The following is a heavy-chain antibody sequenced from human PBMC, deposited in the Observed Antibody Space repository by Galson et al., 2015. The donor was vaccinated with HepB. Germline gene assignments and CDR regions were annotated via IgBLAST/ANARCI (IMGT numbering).Heavy chain of an antibody. CDR3: ARDRVLPYDSSGYYVYYFDY. CDR2: ISYDGSNK. V-gene: IGHV3-30*04. CDR1: GFTFSSYA. D-gene: IGHD3-22*01. Sequence: SLRLSCAASGFTFSSYAMHWVRQAPGKGLEWVAVISYDGSNKYYADSVKGRFTISRDNSKNTLYLQMNSLRAEDTAVYYCARDRVLPYDSSGYYVYYFDYWGQGTLVTVSS. J-gene: IGHJ4*02.